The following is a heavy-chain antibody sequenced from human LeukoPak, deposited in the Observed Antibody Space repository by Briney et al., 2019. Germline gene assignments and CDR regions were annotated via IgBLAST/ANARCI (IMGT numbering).Heavy chain of an antibody. Sequence: SETLSLTCTVSGYSISSGYYWGWIRQPPGKGLEWIGSIYHSGSTYSSPSLKSRVTISVDTSRNQFSLKLTSVTAADTAVYYCARSTSAWFWIDPWGQGNLVTVSS. CDR1: GYSISSGYY. CDR2: IYHSGST. J-gene: IGHJ5*02. V-gene: IGHV4-38-2*02. CDR3: ARSTSAWFWIDP. D-gene: IGHD6-19*01.